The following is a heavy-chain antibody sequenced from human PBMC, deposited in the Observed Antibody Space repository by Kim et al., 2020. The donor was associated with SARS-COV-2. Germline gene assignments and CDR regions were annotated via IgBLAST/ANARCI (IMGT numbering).Heavy chain of an antibody. CDR3: ARELMITFGGVIVPNFDY. Sequence: GGSLRLSCAASGFTFSSYGMHWVRQAPGKGLEWVAVIWYDGSNKYYADSVKGRFTISRDNSKNTLYLQMNSLRAEDTAVYYCARELMITFGGVIVPNFDYWGQGTLVTVSS. CDR1: GFTFSSYG. V-gene: IGHV3-33*01. J-gene: IGHJ4*02. CDR2: IWYDGSNK. D-gene: IGHD3-16*02.